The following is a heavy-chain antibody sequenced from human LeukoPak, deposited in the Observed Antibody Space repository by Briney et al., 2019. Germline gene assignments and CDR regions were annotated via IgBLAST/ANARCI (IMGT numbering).Heavy chain of an antibody. CDR1: GLIFSSYA. V-gene: IGHV3-23*01. Sequence: PGGSLRLSCAASGLIFSSYAMHWVRQAPGKGLEWVSYISGRGGSTFYADSVKGRFTISRDNSKNTLYLQMNSLTDEDTAVYYCAKKWGVGTTTLDYFDYWGQGTLVTVSS. J-gene: IGHJ4*02. CDR2: ISGRGGST. CDR3: AKKWGVGTTTLDYFDY. D-gene: IGHD1-26*01.